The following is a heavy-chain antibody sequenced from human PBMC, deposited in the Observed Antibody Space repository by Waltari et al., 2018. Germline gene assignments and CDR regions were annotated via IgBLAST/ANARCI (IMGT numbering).Heavy chain of an antibody. CDR1: GFTFSSYA. D-gene: IGHD3-16*01. CDR2: ISGSGGST. V-gene: IGHV3-23*04. CDR3: AIAWWGSWNLDY. Sequence: EVQLVESGGGLVQPGGSLRLSCAASGFTFSSYAMSWVRQAPGKRLEWVSAISGSGGSTYYADSVKGRFTISRDNSKNTLYLQMNSLRAEDTAVYYCAIAWWGSWNLDYWGQGTLVTVSS. J-gene: IGHJ4*02.